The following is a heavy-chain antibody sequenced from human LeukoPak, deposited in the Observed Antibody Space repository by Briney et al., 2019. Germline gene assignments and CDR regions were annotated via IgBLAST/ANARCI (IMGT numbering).Heavy chain of an antibody. D-gene: IGHD6-13*01. CDR3: ARHGSIATGAFTH. CDR1: GGSISSSSYY. CDR2: IYYSGST. V-gene: IGHV4-39*01. Sequence: SETLSLTCTVSGGSISSSSYYWGWICQPPGQGLDGIGSIYYSGSTYYNPSLKCRVSISVDTYKNQFSLKLGSVTAADPAFYYCARHGSIATGAFTHWGQGTLVTVSS. J-gene: IGHJ4*02.